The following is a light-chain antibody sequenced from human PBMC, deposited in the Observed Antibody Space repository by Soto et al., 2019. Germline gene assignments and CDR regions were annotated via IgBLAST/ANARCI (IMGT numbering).Light chain of an antibody. CDR2: HAS. J-gene: IGKJ4*01. V-gene: IGKV3-15*01. CDR3: QQYNRWPLT. Sequence: EIVMTQSPATLSVSPGERATLSCRASQSLSNNLAWYQQKVGLAPRLLVYHASTRATGIPARFSGGGSGTDVTLTINSLQSEDFAVYYCQQYNRWPLTFGGGTKVEIK. CDR1: QSLSNN.